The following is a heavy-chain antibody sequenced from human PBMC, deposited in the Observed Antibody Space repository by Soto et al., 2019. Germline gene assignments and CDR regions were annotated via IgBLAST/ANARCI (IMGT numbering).Heavy chain of an antibody. CDR2: VWYDGRNK. V-gene: IGHV3-33*01. J-gene: IGHJ4*02. D-gene: IGHD3-22*01. Sequence: EFGGGVVQPGRSLRLSCAASGFPFRSYGMHWVPQAPGKGLEWVEVVWYDGRNKYYADAVKGRFTISRDNSKNTLYLQMNSLRAEDTAVYYCARGLYYYDSRGYYYDYWGQGPLVTVSS. CDR1: GFPFRSYG. CDR3: ARGLYYYDSRGYYYDY.